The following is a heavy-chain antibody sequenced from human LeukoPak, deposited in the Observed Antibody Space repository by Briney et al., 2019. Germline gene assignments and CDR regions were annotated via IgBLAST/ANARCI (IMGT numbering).Heavy chain of an antibody. CDR1: GFSFSSYL. CDR2: INIHGTGT. Sequence: GGSLRLSCAASGFSFSSYLMHWVRQAPGKGLVWVSGINIHGTGTIYADSVKGRFTISRDNAKNTLYLQMNSLRAEDTAVYYCARDWRRHVDYWGQGILVTVSS. CDR3: ARDWRRHVDY. V-gene: IGHV3-74*01. J-gene: IGHJ4*02.